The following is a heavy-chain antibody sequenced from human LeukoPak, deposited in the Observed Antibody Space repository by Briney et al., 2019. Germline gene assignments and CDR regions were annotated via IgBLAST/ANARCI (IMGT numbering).Heavy chain of an antibody. D-gene: IGHD3-22*01. CDR3: ARDVFPAYYYDSSGYYHFDY. Sequence: ASVKVSCKASGYTFTSYDINWVRQAPGQGLEWMGWISAYNGNTNYAQELQGRVTMTTDTSTSTAYMELRSLRSDDTAVYYCARDVFPAYYYDSSGYYHFDYWGQGTLVTVSS. CDR2: ISAYNGNT. V-gene: IGHV1-18*01. J-gene: IGHJ4*02. CDR1: GYTFTSYD.